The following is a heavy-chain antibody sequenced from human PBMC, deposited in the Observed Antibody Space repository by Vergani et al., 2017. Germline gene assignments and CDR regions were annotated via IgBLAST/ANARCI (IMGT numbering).Heavy chain of an antibody. V-gene: IGHV3-23*01. CDR1: GFTFSSYA. CDR2: ISGSGGNT. J-gene: IGHJ6*02. D-gene: IGHD2-2*01. Sequence: EVQLLESGGGLVQPGGSLRLSCAASGFTFSSYAMSWVRQVPGKGLEWVSGISGSGGNTYYANSVKGRFTISRDNSKNTLYLQMNSLRADDTAVYYCAKGVYCSSTSCYGGRGYYYGMGVWGQGP. CDR3: AKGVYCSSTSCYGGRGYYYGMGV.